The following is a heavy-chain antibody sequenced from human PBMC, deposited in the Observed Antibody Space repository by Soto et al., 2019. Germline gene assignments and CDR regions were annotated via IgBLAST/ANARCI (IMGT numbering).Heavy chain of an antibody. CDR1: GFSLSTSGVG. CDR2: IYWDDDK. CDR3: AHSSDYDYVWGSYRPYYFDY. V-gene: IGHV2-5*02. J-gene: IGHJ4*02. D-gene: IGHD3-16*02. Sequence: GSCPNLGNPTQTLPLTRTLSGFSLSTSGVGVGWVRQPPGKAPEWLALIYWDDDKRYSPSLKSRLTITKDTSKNQVVLTMTNMDPVDTATYYCAHSSDYDYVWGSYRPYYFDYWGQGTLVTVSS.